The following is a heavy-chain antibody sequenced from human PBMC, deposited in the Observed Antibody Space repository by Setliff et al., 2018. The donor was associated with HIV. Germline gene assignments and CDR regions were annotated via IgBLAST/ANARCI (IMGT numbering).Heavy chain of an antibody. Sequence: QAGGSLRLSCAASGFTFNSYWMHWVRQAPGKGLMWVSHINNDETITKYADSVKGRFTISRDNAKNTVYLQMNSLRPEDTAVYYCATLWMRGGYFDTWGQGTLVTVSS. J-gene: IGHJ4*02. V-gene: IGHV3-74*01. CDR1: GFTFNSYW. CDR3: ATLWMRGGYFDT. D-gene: IGHD2-15*01. CDR2: INNDETIT.